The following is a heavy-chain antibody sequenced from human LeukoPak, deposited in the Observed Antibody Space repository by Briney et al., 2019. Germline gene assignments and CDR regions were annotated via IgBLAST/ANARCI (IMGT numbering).Heavy chain of an antibody. V-gene: IGHV3-74*03. CDR1: GFTFSSHW. J-gene: IGHJ4*02. Sequence: GGSLRLSCAASGFTFSSHWMHWVRQAPGKGLVWVSRINGDGSNTTYADSVKGRFTISRDNAKNTLYLQMNRLRAEDTAVYYCARGRRDGYNYYFDYWGQGTLVTVSS. CDR2: INGDGSNT. D-gene: IGHD5-24*01. CDR3: ARGRRDGYNYYFDY.